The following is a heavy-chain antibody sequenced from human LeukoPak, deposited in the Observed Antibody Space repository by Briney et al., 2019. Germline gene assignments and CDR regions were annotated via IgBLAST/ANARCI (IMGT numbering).Heavy chain of an antibody. Sequence: PSQTLSLTCTVSGGSISSGGYYWSWIRQHPGKGLEWIGYIYYTGSTNYDPSLKSRVTISVDTSKNQFSLKLSSVTAADTAVYYCARAGPEIFGVVTYYYYYYYMDVWGKGTTVTVSS. CDR3: ARAGPEIFGVVTYYYYYYYMDV. V-gene: IGHV4-31*03. CDR2: IYYTGST. D-gene: IGHD3-3*01. CDR1: GGSISSGGYY. J-gene: IGHJ6*03.